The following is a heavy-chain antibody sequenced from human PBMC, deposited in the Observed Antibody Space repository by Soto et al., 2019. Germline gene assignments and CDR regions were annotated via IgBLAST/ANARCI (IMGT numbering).Heavy chain of an antibody. Sequence: QVKLQQWGAGLLKPSETLSLNCAVTGGSLSGYYWSWIRQPPGKGLEWIGEVKDGGHTNYSPSLRGRVTISSDPSNNQFPLRLNSVTAADTGVYYCARGQEGVVATHWDQGSLVTVSS. CDR2: VKDGGHT. CDR1: GGSLSGYY. CDR3: ARGQEGVVATH. V-gene: IGHV4-34*01. J-gene: IGHJ4*02. D-gene: IGHD5-12*01.